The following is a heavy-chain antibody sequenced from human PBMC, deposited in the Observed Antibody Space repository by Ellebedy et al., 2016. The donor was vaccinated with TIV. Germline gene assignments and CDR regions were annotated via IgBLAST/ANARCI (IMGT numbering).Heavy chain of an antibody. CDR1: GFTFSSYA. J-gene: IGHJ4*02. CDR3: ARDSWGGSFLVANYFDS. Sequence: GESLKISXTASGFTFSSYAMHWVRQAPGKGLEWMTVIAYDAAHIYYADAVKGRFSISRDNSMNTLYLQVNSLRAEDTAVYYCARDSWGGSFLVANYFDSWGQGTLVSVSS. D-gene: IGHD2-15*01. CDR2: IAYDAAHI. V-gene: IGHV3-30-3*01.